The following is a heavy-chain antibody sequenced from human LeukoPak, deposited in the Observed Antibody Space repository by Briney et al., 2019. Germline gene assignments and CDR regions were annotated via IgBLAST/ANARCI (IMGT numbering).Heavy chain of an antibody. CDR1: GGSFSGYY. CDR3: ARGRRENKYSSGWSTGGDY. V-gene: IGHV4-34*01. CDR2: INHSGGT. J-gene: IGHJ4*02. D-gene: IGHD6-19*01. Sequence: SETLSLTCAVYGGSFSGYYWSWIRQPPGKGLEWIGEINHSGGTNYNPSLKSRVTISVDTSKNQFSLKLSSVTAADTAVYYCARGRRENKYSSGWSTGGDYWGQGTLVTVSS.